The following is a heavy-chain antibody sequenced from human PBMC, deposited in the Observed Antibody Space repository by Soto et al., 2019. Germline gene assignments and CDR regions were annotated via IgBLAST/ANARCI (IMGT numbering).Heavy chain of an antibody. CDR2: ISAYNGNT. CDR1: GYTFTSYG. D-gene: IGHD1-1*01. J-gene: IGHJ5*02. CDR3: ARDEAYKWNDGGWFDP. V-gene: IGHV1-18*01. Sequence: QVQLVQSGAEVKKPGASVKVSCKASGYTFTSYGISWVRQASGQGLEWMGWISAYNGNTKYTQKLQGRVTMTTDTSTRPAYMELRSLRSDDTAVYYCARDEAYKWNDGGWFDPWGQGTLVTVSS.